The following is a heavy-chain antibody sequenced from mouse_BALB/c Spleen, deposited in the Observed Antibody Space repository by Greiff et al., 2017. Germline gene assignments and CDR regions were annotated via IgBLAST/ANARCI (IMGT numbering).Heavy chain of an antibody. CDR1: GDSFTSGY. CDR3: ARYRYYFDY. Sequence: EVKLQESGPSLVKPSQTLSLTCSVTGDSFTSGYWNWIRKFPGNKLEYIGYISYSGSTYYNPSLKSRISITRDTSKNQYYLQLNSVTTEDTATYYCARYRYYFDYWGQGTTLTVSS. V-gene: IGHV3-8*02. J-gene: IGHJ2*01. CDR2: ISYSGST.